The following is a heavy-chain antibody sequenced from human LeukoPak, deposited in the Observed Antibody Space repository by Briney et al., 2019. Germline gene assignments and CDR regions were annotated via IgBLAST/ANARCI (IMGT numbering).Heavy chain of an antibody. V-gene: IGHV3-73*01. Sequence: GGSLRLSCAASGFTFSGSAMHWVRQASGEGLGWVGRIRSKANSYATAYAAAVKGRFIISRDDSKNTAYLQMNSLKIEDTAVYYCTRRGALSGDAFDIWGQGTMVTVSS. CDR2: IRSKANSYAT. J-gene: IGHJ3*02. CDR1: GFTFSGSA. D-gene: IGHD3-10*01. CDR3: TRRGALSGDAFDI.